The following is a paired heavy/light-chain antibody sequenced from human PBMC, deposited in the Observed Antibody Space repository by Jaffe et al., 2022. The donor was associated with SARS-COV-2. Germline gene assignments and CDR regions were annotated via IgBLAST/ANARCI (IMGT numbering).Heavy chain of an antibody. CDR3: ARGGGTHNYYGMDV. V-gene: IGHV4-34*01. Sequence: QVQLQQWGAGLLKPSETLSLTCAVYGGSLSGHYWSWIRQPPGKGLEWIGEINHSGSTNYNPSLKSRVTISVDTSKNQVSLKLSPVTAADTAVYYCARGGGTHNYYGMDVWGQGTTVTVSS. CDR1: GGSLSGHY. D-gene: IGHD3-16*01. J-gene: IGHJ6*02. CDR2: INHSGST.
Light chain of an antibody. CDR1: QSLLHSNGYNY. Sequence: DIVMTQSPLSLPVTPGEPASMSCRSTQSLLHSNGYNYLDWYLQKPGQSPQLLIYLGSNRASGVPDRFSGSGSGTDFTLKISRVEAEDVGVYYCMQALQTPGTFGQGTKVEIK. CDR2: LGS. CDR3: MQALQTPGT. V-gene: IGKV2-28*01. J-gene: IGKJ1*01.